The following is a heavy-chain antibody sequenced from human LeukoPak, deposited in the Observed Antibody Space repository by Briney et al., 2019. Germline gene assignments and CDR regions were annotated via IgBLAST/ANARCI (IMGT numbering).Heavy chain of an antibody. J-gene: IGHJ4*02. CDR2: IRYHGSNK. D-gene: IGHD6-19*01. CDR3: AKEGLIAVAGPYYFDY. CDR1: GFTFSSYG. V-gene: IGHV3-30*02. Sequence: GGSLRLSCAASGFTFSSYGMHWVRQAPGKGLEWVAFIRYHGSNKYYADSVKGRFTISRDNSKNTLYLQMNSLRAEDTAVYYCAKEGLIAVAGPYYFDYWGQGTLVTVSS.